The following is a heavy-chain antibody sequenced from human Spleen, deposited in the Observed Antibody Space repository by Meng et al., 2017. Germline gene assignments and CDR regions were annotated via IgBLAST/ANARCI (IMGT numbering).Heavy chain of an antibody. CDR2: ISHSGST. Sequence: QVQLQQWGAGLLKPSETLSLTCAVYGGSFSGYYWSWIRQPPGKGLEWIGEISHSGSTNYNPSLKSRVTISVDTSKNQFSLKLSSVTAADTAVYYCAVRLRNYFDYWGQGTLVTVSS. J-gene: IGHJ4*02. CDR3: AVRLRNYFDY. CDR1: GGSFSGYY. V-gene: IGHV4-34*01. D-gene: IGHD4-17*01.